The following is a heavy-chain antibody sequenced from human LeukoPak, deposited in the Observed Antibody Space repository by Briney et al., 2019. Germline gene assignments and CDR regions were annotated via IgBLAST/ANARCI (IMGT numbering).Heavy chain of an antibody. V-gene: IGHV4-4*02. CDR2: IFHSGST. CDR1: GGSISSNNW. D-gene: IGHD2-21*02. J-gene: IGHJ1*01. CDR3: ASEVVTSIEYFQH. Sequence: SGTLSLTCAVSGGSISSNNWWSWVRQPPGKGLEWIGEIFHSGSTNYNPSLKSRVTISVDKSKNQFSLKLNSVTAADTAVYYCASEVVTSIEYFQHWGQGTLVTVSS.